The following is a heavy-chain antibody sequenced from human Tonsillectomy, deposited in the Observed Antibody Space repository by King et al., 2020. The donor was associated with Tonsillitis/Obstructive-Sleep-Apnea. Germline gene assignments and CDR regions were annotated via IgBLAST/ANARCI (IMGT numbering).Heavy chain of an antibody. CDR3: ARDIAAAGTYYGMDV. Sequence: VQLVESGGGVVQPGRSLRLSCAASGFTFSSNAMNWVRQAPGKGLEWVSVISDDGGTKYYADPVKGRFTITRDNSKNTLYLQMSSLRGEDTAVYYCARDIAAAGTYYGMDVWGQGTTVTVSS. CDR1: GFTFSSNA. CDR2: ISDDGGTK. V-gene: IGHV3-30*04. D-gene: IGHD6-13*01. J-gene: IGHJ6*02.